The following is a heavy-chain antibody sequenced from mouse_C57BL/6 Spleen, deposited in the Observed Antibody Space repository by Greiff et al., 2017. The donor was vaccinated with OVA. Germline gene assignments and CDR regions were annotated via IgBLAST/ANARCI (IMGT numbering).Heavy chain of an antibody. CDR1: GYTFTSYW. D-gene: IGHD2-4*01. CDR3: ARWDYDGAWFAY. Sequence: VQLQQPGAELVKPGASVKMSCKASGYTFTSYWITWVKQRPGQGLEWIGDIYPGSGSTNYNEKFKSKATLTVDTSSSTAYMQLSSLTSEDSAVYYCARWDYDGAWFAYWGQGTLVTVSA. CDR2: IYPGSGST. V-gene: IGHV1-55*01. J-gene: IGHJ3*01.